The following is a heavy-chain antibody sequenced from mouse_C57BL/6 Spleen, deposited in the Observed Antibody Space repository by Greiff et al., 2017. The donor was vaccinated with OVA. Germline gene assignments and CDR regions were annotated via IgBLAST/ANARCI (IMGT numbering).Heavy chain of an antibody. CDR2: IDPETGGT. J-gene: IGHJ2*01. V-gene: IGHV1-15*01. CDR3: TRKGGGYSYYFDY. Sequence: QVQLKQSGAELVRPGASVTLSCKASGYTFTDYEMHWVKQTPVHGLEWIGAIDPETGGTAYNQKFKGKAILTSDKSTSTAYMELSSLTSEDSAVYYCTRKGGGYSYYFDYWGKGTTLTVAS. D-gene: IGHD2-3*01. CDR1: GYTFTDYE.